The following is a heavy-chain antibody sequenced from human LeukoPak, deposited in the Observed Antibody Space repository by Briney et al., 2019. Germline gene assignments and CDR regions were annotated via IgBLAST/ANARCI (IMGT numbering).Heavy chain of an antibody. CDR3: ARGAHSSGWLYDY. J-gene: IGHJ4*02. CDR1: GFIFSDYY. V-gene: IGHV3-11*04. Sequence: PGGSLRLSCAASGFIFSDYYMNWIRQAPGKGLEWVSYISSSGSTIYYADSVKGRFTISRDNAKNSLYLQMNSLRAEDTAVYYCARGAHSSGWLYDYWGQGTLVTVSS. D-gene: IGHD6-19*01. CDR2: ISSSGSTI.